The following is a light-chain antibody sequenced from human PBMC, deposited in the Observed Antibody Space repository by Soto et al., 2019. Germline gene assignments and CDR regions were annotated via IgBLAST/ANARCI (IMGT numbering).Light chain of an antibody. CDR1: QSVLYNSNNKNY. CDR2: WAS. Sequence: DIVMTQSPDSLAVSLGERATINCKSSQSVLYNSNNKNYLAWFQQKPGQPPKLLIYWASTRESGVPDRFSGSGSGTDFTLTISSLRAEDVAGYYCQQYYSTPLTFGGGTKVEIK. V-gene: IGKV4-1*01. CDR3: QQYYSTPLT. J-gene: IGKJ4*01.